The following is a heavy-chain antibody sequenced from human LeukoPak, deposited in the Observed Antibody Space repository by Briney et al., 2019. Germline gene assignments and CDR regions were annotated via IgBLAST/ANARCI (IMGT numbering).Heavy chain of an antibody. J-gene: IGHJ4*02. Sequence: SETLSLTCTVSGGSTSSGDYYWSWIRQPPGKGLEWIGYIYYSGSTYYNPSLKSRVTISVDTSKNQFSLKLSSVTAADTAVYYCARGDLASEVFDYWGQGTLVTVSS. CDR2: IYYSGST. CDR1: GGSTSSGDYY. D-gene: IGHD2-21*02. CDR3: ARGDLASEVFDY. V-gene: IGHV4-30-4*01.